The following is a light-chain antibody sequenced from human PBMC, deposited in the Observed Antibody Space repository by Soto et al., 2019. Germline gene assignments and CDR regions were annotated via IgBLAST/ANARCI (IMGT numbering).Light chain of an antibody. CDR2: TAS. CDR3: QQTYSIPLT. V-gene: IGKV1-39*01. Sequence: DIQMTQSPSSLSASVGDRVTITCRASQTISSFLAWYQQKPGKAPNLLIYTASSLQSGVPSRFSGSGSGTYFTLTISRLRPEDFATYYCQQTYSIPLTFGGGTKVEIK. CDR1: QTISSF. J-gene: IGKJ4*01.